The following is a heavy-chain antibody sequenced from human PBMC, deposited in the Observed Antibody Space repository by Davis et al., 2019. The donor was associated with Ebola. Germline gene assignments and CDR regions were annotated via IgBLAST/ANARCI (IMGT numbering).Heavy chain of an antibody. CDR2: IKQDGSEK. Sequence: GESLKISCAASGFTLSSYWMSWVRQAPGKGLEWVANIKQDGSEKYYVDSVKGRFTISRDNAKNSLYLQMNSLRAEDTAVYYCGVDVWGKGTTVTVSS. V-gene: IGHV3-7*01. J-gene: IGHJ6*04. CDR1: GFTLSSYW. CDR3: GVDV.